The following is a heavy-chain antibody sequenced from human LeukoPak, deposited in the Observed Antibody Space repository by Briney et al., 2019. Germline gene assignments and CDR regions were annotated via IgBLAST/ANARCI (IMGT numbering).Heavy chain of an antibody. CDR3: ARAAVGATTGWFDP. D-gene: IGHD1-26*01. J-gene: IGHJ5*02. CDR2: INHSGST. CDR1: GGSFSGYY. Sequence: SETLSLTCAVYGGSFSGYYWSWTRQPPGKGLEWIGEINHSGSTNYNPSLKSRVTISVDSSKNQFSLKLSSVTAADTAVYYCARAAVGATTGWFDPWGQGTLVTVSS. V-gene: IGHV4-34*01.